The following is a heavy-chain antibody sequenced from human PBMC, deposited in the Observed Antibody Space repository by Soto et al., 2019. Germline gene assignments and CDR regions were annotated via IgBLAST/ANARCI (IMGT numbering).Heavy chain of an antibody. CDR3: ARSGSYYPARNWFGP. J-gene: IGHJ5*02. CDR2: ISGFNDDT. CDR1: GYTFTSYG. V-gene: IGHV1-18*01. D-gene: IGHD3-10*01. Sequence: QLVQSGVEMKNPGASVKVSCKASGYTFTSYGISRVRQAPGQGLEWMGWISGFNDDTNHVQKFQGRVTVTKDTSTSTAYMELRSLKSDDTAMYYCARSGSYYPARNWFGPWGQGTLVIVSS.